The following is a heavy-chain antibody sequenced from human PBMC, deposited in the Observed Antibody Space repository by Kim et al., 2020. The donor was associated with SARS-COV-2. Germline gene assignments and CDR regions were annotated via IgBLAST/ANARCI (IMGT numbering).Heavy chain of an antibody. V-gene: IGHV4-59*01. D-gene: IGHD6-13*01. Sequence: TPSLESRVTKSVDTSKNQFSLKLSSVTAADTAVYYCARVGIAAAGTWFDPWGQGTLVTVSS. J-gene: IGHJ5*02. CDR3: ARVGIAAAGTWFDP.